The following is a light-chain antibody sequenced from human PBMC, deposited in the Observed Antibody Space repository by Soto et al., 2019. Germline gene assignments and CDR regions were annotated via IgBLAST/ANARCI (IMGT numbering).Light chain of an antibody. CDR2: GGS. J-gene: IGKJ1*01. V-gene: IGKV1-27*01. CDR3: QRYNIVPWT. Sequence: DIQMTQSPSSLSAFVGDRVTIACRASQDINDYLAWYQQKPGKVPKLLIYGGSTLQSGVPSRFSGSRSGTDFTLTISSLQPEDVATYYCQRYNIVPWTFGQGTKVDIK. CDR1: QDINDY.